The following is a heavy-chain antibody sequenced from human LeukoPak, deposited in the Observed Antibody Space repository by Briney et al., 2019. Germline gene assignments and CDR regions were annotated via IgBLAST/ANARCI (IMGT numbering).Heavy chain of an antibody. CDR2: IKEDGSDK. D-gene: IGHD2-15*01. CDR1: GFILSNYW. J-gene: IGHJ4*02. CDR3: ATDAAYGYDRFDH. V-gene: IGHV3-7*01. Sequence: GGSLRLSCEATGFILSNYWMAWVRQAPGKGLEWVANIKEDGSDKNYVVSMEGRFTISRDNAKNSLYLQMNSVRVEDTAVYYCATDAAYGYDRFDHWGQGTQVTVSS.